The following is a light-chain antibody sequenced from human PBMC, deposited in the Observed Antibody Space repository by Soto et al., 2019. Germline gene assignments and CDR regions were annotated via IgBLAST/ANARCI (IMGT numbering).Light chain of an antibody. Sequence: EIVMTQSPATLSVSPGERATLSCRASQSVRSYLAWYQQKPGQAPRLLIYGASTRATGIPARFSGSGSGTEFTLTITSLQSEDSAVYYCQQYNNWPRTFGQGTKVDIK. V-gene: IGKV3-15*01. CDR1: QSVRSY. CDR2: GAS. CDR3: QQYNNWPRT. J-gene: IGKJ1*01.